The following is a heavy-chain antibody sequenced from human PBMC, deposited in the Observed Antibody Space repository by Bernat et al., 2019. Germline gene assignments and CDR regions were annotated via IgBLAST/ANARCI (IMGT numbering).Heavy chain of an antibody. CDR3: ARGPPRGYCSSTSCIHGMDV. Sequence: QVQLVESGGGLVKPGGSLRLSCAASGFTFSDYYMSWIRQAPGKGLEWVSYISSSSSYTNYADSVKGRFTISRDNAKNSLYLQMNSLRAKDTAVYYCARGPPRGYCSSTSCIHGMDVWGQGTTVTVSS. CDR1: GFTFSDYY. J-gene: IGHJ6*02. CDR2: ISSSSSYT. V-gene: IGHV3-11*06. D-gene: IGHD2-2*01.